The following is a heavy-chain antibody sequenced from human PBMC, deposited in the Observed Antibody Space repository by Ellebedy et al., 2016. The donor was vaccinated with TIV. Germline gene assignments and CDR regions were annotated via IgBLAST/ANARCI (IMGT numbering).Heavy chain of an antibody. CDR1: GYTFTSYG. D-gene: IGHD1-26*01. CDR3: ATDSTVVGVGGRLFHHGMDV. V-gene: IGHV1-18*01. J-gene: IGHJ6*02. CDR2: INGYNGDT. Sequence: AASVKVSCKASGYTFTSYGISWVRQAPGQGLEWLGWINGYNGDTKFAQNVQGRVTMTTDTSTNTAYMKLRSLTLDDTAVYYCATDSTVVGVGGRLFHHGMDVWGQGTTVTVAS.